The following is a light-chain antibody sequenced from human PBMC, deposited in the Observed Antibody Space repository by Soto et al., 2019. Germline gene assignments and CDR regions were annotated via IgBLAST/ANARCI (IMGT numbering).Light chain of an antibody. CDR2: GAS. J-gene: IGKJ5*01. CDR1: QGVASRY. CDR3: QQYGSSPIA. V-gene: IGKV3-20*01. Sequence: EIVLTQSPGTLSLSPGERATLSCRASQGVASRYLAWYQQKPGQAPRLLIYGASTRATGIPDRFSGSGLGTDFTLTISRLEPEDFAVYYCQQYGSSPIAFGQGTRREIK.